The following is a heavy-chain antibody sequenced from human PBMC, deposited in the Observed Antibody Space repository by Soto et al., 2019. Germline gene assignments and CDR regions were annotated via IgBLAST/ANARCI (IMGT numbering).Heavy chain of an antibody. J-gene: IGHJ4*02. V-gene: IGHV1-2*04. Sequence: ASVKVSCKASGYTFTSYYMHWVRQAPGQGLEWMGWINPNSGGTNYAQKFQGWVTMTRDTSISTAYMELSRLRSDDTAVYYCARESPSGAYYFDYWGQGTLVTVSS. CDR2: INPNSGGT. CDR1: GYTFTSYY. CDR3: ARESPSGAYYFDY. D-gene: IGHD3-10*01.